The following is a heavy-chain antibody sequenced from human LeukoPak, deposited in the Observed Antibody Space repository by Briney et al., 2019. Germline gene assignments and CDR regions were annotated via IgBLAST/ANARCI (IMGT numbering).Heavy chain of an antibody. J-gene: IGHJ3*02. CDR3: ARSYCSSTSCYAVGAFDI. CDR1: GGSISSSSYY. V-gene: IGHV4-39*01. D-gene: IGHD2-2*01. CDR2: IHYSGST. Sequence: SETLSLTCSVSGGSISSSSYYWGWIRQPPGKGLEWIGTIHYSGSTYYNLSLKSRVTISVDTSKNQFSLKLSSVTAADTAVYYCARSYCSSTSCYAVGAFDIWGQGTLVTVSS.